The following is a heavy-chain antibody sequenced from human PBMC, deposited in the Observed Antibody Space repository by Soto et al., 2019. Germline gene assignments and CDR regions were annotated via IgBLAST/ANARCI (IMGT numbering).Heavy chain of an antibody. CDR2: IIPIFGTA. Sequence: GASVKVSCKASGGTFSSYAISWVRQAPGQGLEWMGGIIPIFGTANYAQKFQGRVTITADESTSTAYMELNSLRAEDTAVYYCARKALGVPAAMVTFHYYYYMDVWGKGTTVTVSS. CDR1: GGTFSSYA. CDR3: ARKALGVPAAMVTFHYYYYMDV. J-gene: IGHJ6*03. D-gene: IGHD2-2*01. V-gene: IGHV1-69*13.